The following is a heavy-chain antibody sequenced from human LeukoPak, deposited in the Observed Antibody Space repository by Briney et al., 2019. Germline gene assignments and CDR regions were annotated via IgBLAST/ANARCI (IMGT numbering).Heavy chain of an antibody. Sequence: GGSLRLSCVASGFTFSSYAMTWVRRAPGKGLEWVSAICGGGGCTYYADSVKGRFTISRDNSKNTLYLQMNSLRAEDTAVYYCARETSSGCIDYWGQGTLVTVSS. CDR1: GFTFSSYA. CDR3: ARETSSGCIDY. D-gene: IGHD6-19*01. CDR2: ICGGGGCT. J-gene: IGHJ4*02. V-gene: IGHV3-23*01.